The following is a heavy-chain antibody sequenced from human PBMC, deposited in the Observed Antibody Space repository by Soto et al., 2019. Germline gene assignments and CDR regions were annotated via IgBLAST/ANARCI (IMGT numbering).Heavy chain of an antibody. D-gene: IGHD3-22*01. Sequence: ASVKVSCKASGYTFTSYYMHWARQAPGQGLEWMGIISPSGGSTSYAQKFQGRVTMTRDTSTSTVYMELSSLRSEDTAVYYCASLPTSKYYDGSGYRDYWGQGNLVTVSS. V-gene: IGHV1-46*01. CDR2: ISPSGGST. CDR1: GYTFTSYY. J-gene: IGHJ4*02. CDR3: ASLPTSKYYDGSGYRDY.